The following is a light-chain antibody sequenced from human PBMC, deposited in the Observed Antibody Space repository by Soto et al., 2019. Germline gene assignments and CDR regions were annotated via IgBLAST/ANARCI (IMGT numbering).Light chain of an antibody. CDR2: DVT. V-gene: IGLV2-14*01. J-gene: IGLJ1*01. Sequence: QSVLTQPASVSGSPGQSITISCTGTSSDVGFHNYVSWYQQDPGKAPKLMIYDVTNRPSGVSNRFSGSKSGNTASLTISGLQAEDEADYYCGSFTSRNTLVFGTGTKVTVL. CDR1: SSDVGFHNY. CDR3: GSFTSRNTLV.